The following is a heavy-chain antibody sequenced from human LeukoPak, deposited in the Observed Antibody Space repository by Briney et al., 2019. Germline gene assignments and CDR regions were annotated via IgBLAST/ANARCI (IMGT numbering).Heavy chain of an antibody. J-gene: IGHJ6*03. V-gene: IGHV3-43*01. CDR3: ARAPTIDFYYYYVDV. CDR1: GFTFDDYS. Sequence: PGGSLRLSCAASGFTFDDYSMHWVRQAPGKGLEWVSLISWDGGSAYYADSVKGRFTISRDNSKNSLYLQMNSLRTEDTALYYCARAPTIDFYYYYVDVWGRGTTVTVSS. CDR2: ISWDGGSA. D-gene: IGHD4/OR15-4a*01.